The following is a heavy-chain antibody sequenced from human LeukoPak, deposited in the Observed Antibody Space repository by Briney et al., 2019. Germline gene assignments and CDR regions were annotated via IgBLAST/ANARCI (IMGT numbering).Heavy chain of an antibody. J-gene: IGHJ4*02. D-gene: IGHD2-2*01. CDR2: INPNSGGT. CDR3: ARAPESLIILSSTNDY. Sequence: GASVKVSCKASGGTFSSYAISWVRQAPGQGLEWMGWINPNSGGTNYAQKFQGRVTMTRDTSIRTAYMELSRLRSDDTAVYYCARAPESLIILSSTNDYWGQGTLVTVSS. V-gene: IGHV1-2*02. CDR1: GGTFSSYA.